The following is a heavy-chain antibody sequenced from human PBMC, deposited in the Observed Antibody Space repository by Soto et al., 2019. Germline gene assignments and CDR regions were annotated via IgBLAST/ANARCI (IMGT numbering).Heavy chain of an antibody. CDR3: AKIFGSGSDFDY. V-gene: IGHV3-23*01. Sequence: HPGGSLRLSCAVSGFTLSSCAMSWVRQAPGRGLEWVSGISGSGGSTYYADSVKGRFTISRDNSKNTLYLQMNSLRAEDTAVYYCAKIFGSGSDFDYWGQGTLVTVSS. CDR1: GFTLSSCA. CDR2: ISGSGGST. D-gene: IGHD5-12*01. J-gene: IGHJ4*02.